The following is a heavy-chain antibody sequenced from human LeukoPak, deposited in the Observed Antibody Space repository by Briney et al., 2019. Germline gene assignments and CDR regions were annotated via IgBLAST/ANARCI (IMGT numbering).Heavy chain of an antibody. Sequence: GGSLRLSCAASGFTFSSYSMKWVRQAPGKGLEWVSGISGTGGRTYYADSVKGRFTISRDNSSNTLYLQMNSLRADDTAVYYCAKDLRYDSSGYFDYWGQGTRVTVSS. V-gene: IGHV3-23*01. CDR1: GFTFSSYS. J-gene: IGHJ4*02. CDR3: AKDLRYDSSGYFDY. CDR2: ISGTGGRT. D-gene: IGHD3-22*01.